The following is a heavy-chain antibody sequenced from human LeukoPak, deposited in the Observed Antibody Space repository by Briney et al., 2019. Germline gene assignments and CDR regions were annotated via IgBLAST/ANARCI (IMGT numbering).Heavy chain of an antibody. CDR2: SRNKANSYTT. Sequence: GGSLRLSCAASGFTFSDHYMAWVRQAPGKGLELVGRSRNKANSYTTEYAASVKGRFTISRDDSKNSLYLQMNSLKTEDTAVYYCARSGYSYGPRAFDIWGQGTMVTVSS. D-gene: IGHD5-18*01. J-gene: IGHJ3*02. CDR1: GFTFSDHY. CDR3: ARSGYSYGPRAFDI. V-gene: IGHV3-72*01.